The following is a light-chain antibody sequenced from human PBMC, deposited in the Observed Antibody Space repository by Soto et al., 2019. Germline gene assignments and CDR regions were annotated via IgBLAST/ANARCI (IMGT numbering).Light chain of an antibody. Sequence: QSVLTQPASVSGSPGQSITISCTGTSSDVGGYNYVSWYQQHPGKAPKLMIYDVSNRPSGVSYRFSGSKSGNTASLTISGLQAEDEADYYCSSYTSSSLHVFGTGTKLTVL. CDR2: DVS. J-gene: IGLJ1*01. CDR3: SSYTSSSLHV. CDR1: SSDVGGYNY. V-gene: IGLV2-14*03.